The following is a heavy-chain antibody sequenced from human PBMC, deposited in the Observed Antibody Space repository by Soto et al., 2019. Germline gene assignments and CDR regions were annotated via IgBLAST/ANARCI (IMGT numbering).Heavy chain of an antibody. CDR2: ISSSSSYI. Sequence: GGSLRLSCAASGFTFSRYSMNWVRQAPGKGLEWVSSISSSSSYIYYADSVKGRFTISRDNAKNSLYLQMNSLRAEDTAVYYCARDRSYGDYGHYYYGMDVWGQGTTVTVS. CDR1: GFTFSRYS. J-gene: IGHJ6*02. V-gene: IGHV3-21*01. D-gene: IGHD4-17*01. CDR3: ARDRSYGDYGHYYYGMDV.